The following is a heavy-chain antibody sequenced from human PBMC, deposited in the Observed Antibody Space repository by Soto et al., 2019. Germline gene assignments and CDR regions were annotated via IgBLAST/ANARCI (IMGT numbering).Heavy chain of an antibody. CDR3: ARAASSSWYPAPLDY. D-gene: IGHD6-13*01. CDR1: GFTFSSYS. V-gene: IGHV3-21*01. Sequence: GGSLRLSCAASGFTFSSYSMNWVRQAPGKGLEWVSSISSSSSYIYYADSVKGRFTISRDNAKNSLYLQMNSLRAEDTAVYYCARAASSSWYPAPLDYWGQGTLVTVSS. J-gene: IGHJ4*02. CDR2: ISSSSSYI.